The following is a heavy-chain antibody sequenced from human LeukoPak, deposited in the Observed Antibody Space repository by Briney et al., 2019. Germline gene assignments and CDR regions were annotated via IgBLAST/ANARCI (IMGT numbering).Heavy chain of an antibody. CDR3: AREGRRGWFGELYLYYYGMDV. CDR1: GVTFSSYA. D-gene: IGHD3-10*01. V-gene: IGHV3-30-3*01. Sequence: PGGSLRLSCAAFGVTFSSYAMHGVRQAPGKGLEWVADISYDGSNKYYADSVQGRFTISRDNSKNTLYLQMNSLRAEDTAVYYCAREGRRGWFGELYLYYYGMDVWGQGTTVAVSS. CDR2: ISYDGSNK. J-gene: IGHJ6*02.